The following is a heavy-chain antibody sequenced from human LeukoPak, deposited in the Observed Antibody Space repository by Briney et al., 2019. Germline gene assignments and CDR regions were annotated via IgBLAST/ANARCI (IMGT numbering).Heavy chain of an antibody. D-gene: IGHD2-2*01. CDR2: IYSSGST. J-gene: IGHJ4*02. CDR3: ARGGSSFAPANFGN. CDR1: GASISSGDNY. Sequence: SETLSLTCTVSGASISSGDNYWSWIRQPPGKGLEWIGYIYSSGSTYYNPSLKSRVTISVDTSKNQFSLKLSSVTAADTAVYYCARGGSSFAPANFGNWGQGSLVTVSS. V-gene: IGHV4-30-4*08.